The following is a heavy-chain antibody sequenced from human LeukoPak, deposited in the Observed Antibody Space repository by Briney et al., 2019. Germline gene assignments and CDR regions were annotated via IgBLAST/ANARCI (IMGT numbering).Heavy chain of an antibody. J-gene: IGHJ4*02. CDR3: ARHGGMGTINPSY. CDR1: GGSLSNSSSY. D-gene: IGHD5-24*01. CDR2: MYYSGST. V-gene: IGHV4-39*01. Sequence: SETLPLTCTVSGGSLSNSSSYWGWIRQPPGKGLEWIGSMYYSGSTYYNPSLKSRATISVDTSKNQFSLKLSSVTAADTAVYYCARHGGMGTINPSYWGQGTLVTVSS.